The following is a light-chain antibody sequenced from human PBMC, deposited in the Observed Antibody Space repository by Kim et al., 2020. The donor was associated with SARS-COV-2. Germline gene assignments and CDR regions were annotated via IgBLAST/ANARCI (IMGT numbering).Light chain of an antibody. CDR2: NND. J-gene: IGLJ2*01. V-gene: IGLV1-44*01. CDR1: RSNIGSNA. CDR3: AAWDDRLYVV. Sequence: QAVVTQPPSASETPGQRVTISCSGSRSNIGSNAVNWYQQLPGTAPKLLIYNNDQRPSGVPDRFSGSKSGTSASLAISGLQSEDEADYYCAAWDDRLYVVFGGGTQLTVL.